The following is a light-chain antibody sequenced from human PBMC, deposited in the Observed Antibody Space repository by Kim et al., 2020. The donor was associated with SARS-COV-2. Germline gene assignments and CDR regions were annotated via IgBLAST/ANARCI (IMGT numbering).Light chain of an antibody. CDR1: HKTNTW. CDR3: QQYNGYSWT. J-gene: IGKJ2*02. V-gene: IGKV1-5*01. CDR2: DAS. Sequence: SPSVRGRVPLTCRASHKTNTWFSWYQPTPGKAPRLLIHDASILQGGVPSRFSGSGSGTRFSLTISSLQPDDSATYYCQQYNGYSWTFGQGNQLE.